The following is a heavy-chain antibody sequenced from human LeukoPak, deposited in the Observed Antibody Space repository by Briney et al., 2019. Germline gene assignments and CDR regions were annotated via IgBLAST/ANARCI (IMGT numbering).Heavy chain of an antibody. CDR1: GFTFSSYA. CDR2: ISGGGGST. V-gene: IGHV3-23*01. D-gene: IGHD3-10*01. Sequence: PGGSLRLSCAASGFTFSSYAMSWVRQAPGKGLEWVSAISGGGGSTYYADSVKGRFTISRDNSKNTLYLQMNSLRAEDTAVYYCRTSMARGVIFRYGMDVWGQGTTVTVSS. CDR3: RTSMARGVIFRYGMDV. J-gene: IGHJ6*02.